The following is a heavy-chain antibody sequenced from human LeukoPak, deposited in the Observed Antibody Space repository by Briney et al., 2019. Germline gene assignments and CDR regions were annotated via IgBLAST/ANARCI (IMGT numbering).Heavy chain of an antibody. D-gene: IGHD4-23*01. CDR2: INPNSGGT. Sequence: GVSVKVSCKASGYTFTGYYMHWVRQAPGQGLEWMGWINPNSGGTNYAQKFQGRVTMTRDTSISTAYMELSRLRSDDTAVYYCARAYGGNNYYYYGMDVWGQGTTVTVSS. CDR1: GYTFTGYY. CDR3: ARAYGGNNYYYYGMDV. V-gene: IGHV1-2*02. J-gene: IGHJ6*02.